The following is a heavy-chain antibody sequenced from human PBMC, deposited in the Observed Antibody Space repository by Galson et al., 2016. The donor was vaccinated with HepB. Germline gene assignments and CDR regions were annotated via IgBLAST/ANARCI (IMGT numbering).Heavy chain of an antibody. CDR1: GGSVDSRSHS. CDR2: SSSTGST. Sequence: CTVSGGSVDSRSHSWNWIRQSPGKGLEWIGHSSSTGSTNYTPSLKSRVTISVDTSKDQFSLRLSSVTAADTALYYCARSAVVGPILFNYWGQGILVIVSS. J-gene: IGHJ4*02. V-gene: IGHV4-61*01. CDR3: ARSAVVGPILFNY. D-gene: IGHD2-15*01.